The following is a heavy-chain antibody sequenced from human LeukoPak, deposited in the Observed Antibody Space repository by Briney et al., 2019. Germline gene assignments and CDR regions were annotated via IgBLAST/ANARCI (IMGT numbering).Heavy chain of an antibody. CDR1: GFTFSSYA. D-gene: IGHD6-13*01. Sequence: PGGSLRLSCAASGFTFSSYAMHWVRQAPGKGLEWVAVISYDGSNKYYADSVKGRFTISRDNSKNTLYLQMNSLRAEDTAVYYCASPPLTGSSWDSYFDYWGQGTLVTVSS. CDR3: ASPPLTGSSWDSYFDY. J-gene: IGHJ4*02. V-gene: IGHV3-30-3*01. CDR2: ISYDGSNK.